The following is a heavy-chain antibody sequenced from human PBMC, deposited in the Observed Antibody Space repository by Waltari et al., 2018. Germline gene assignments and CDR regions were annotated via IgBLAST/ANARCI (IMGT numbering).Heavy chain of an antibody. CDR1: GFTFGHHA. J-gene: IGHJ3*02. V-gene: IGHV3-49*04. CDR3: ARGDDSSGSSDAFDT. D-gene: IGHD3-22*01. Sequence: VQLVQSGGGLVQPGRSLRLSCTASGFTFGHHAMAWVRQAPGKGLEWVGFIRSKAYGGTTEYAASVKGRFIISRDDSKSIAYLQMNSLKTEDTAVYYCARGDDSSGSSDAFDTWGLGTLVTVSS. CDR2: IRSKAYGGTT.